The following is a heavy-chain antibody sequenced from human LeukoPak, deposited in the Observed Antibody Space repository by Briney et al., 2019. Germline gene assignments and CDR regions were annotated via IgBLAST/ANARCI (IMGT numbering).Heavy chain of an antibody. CDR3: ARGGNNWFDP. D-gene: IGHD3-10*01. CDR1: GLTFSSFS. V-gene: IGHV3-48*02. Sequence: GGSLRLSCAATGLTFSSFSMNLVRQAPEKGLEWISYISTGSSTIYYADSVKGRFTISRDNARNSLFLQMNSLKDEDTAVYYCARGGNNWFDPWGQGTLVTVSS. J-gene: IGHJ5*02. CDR2: ISTGSSTI.